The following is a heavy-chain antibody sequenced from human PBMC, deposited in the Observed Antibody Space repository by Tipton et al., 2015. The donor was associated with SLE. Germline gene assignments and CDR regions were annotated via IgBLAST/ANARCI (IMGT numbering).Heavy chain of an antibody. V-gene: IGHV4-4*08. Sequence: TLSLTCTVAGDSISGFYWNWIRQPPGRGLEWIGYISTSGSTFYNPSLKSRVTISIDTSKKRFSLNLSSVTAADTAVYYCATGYGDDDFYYYYYMDVWGKGITVTVSS. CDR3: ATGYGDDDFYYYYYMDV. J-gene: IGHJ6*03. D-gene: IGHD4-17*01. CDR1: GDSISGFY. CDR2: ISTSGST.